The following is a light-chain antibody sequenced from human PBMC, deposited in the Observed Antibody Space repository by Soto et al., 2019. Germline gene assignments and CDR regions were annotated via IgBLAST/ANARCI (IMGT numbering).Light chain of an antibody. CDR3: QQYGSSL. V-gene: IGKV3-20*01. Sequence: EIVLTQSPGTLSSSPGERATLSCRASQSVSSSYLAWYQQKPGQAPRLLIYGASSRATGIPDRFSGSGSGTDFTLTISRLEPEDFAVYYCQQYGSSLFGQGTRLEIK. CDR2: GAS. J-gene: IGKJ5*01. CDR1: QSVSSSY.